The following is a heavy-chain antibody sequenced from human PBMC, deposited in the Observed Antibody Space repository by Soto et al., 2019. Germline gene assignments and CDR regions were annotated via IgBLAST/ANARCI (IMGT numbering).Heavy chain of an antibody. V-gene: IGHV1-18*01. J-gene: IGHJ3*02. Sequence: ASVKVSCKASGYTFTSYGISWVRQAPGQGLEWMGWISAYNGNTNYAQKLQGRVTMTTDTSTSTAYMELRSLRSDDTAVYYCARESGLRFLEWEGEAFXIWGQGTMVTVSS. CDR1: GYTFTSYG. CDR3: ARESGLRFLEWEGEAFXI. CDR2: ISAYNGNT. D-gene: IGHD3-3*01.